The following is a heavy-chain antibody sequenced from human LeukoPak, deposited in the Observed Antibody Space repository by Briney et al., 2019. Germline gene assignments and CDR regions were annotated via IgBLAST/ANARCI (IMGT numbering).Heavy chain of an antibody. D-gene: IGHD4-17*01. CDR3: AKAPTTVVTPLFVFDY. Sequence: GGSLRLSCAASGFTVSSNYMSWVRQAPGKGLEWVSAISGSGGSTYYADSVKGRFTISRDNSKNTLYLQMNSLRAEDTAVYYRAKAPTTVVTPLFVFDYWGQGTLVTVSS. CDR1: GFTVSSNY. V-gene: IGHV3-23*01. J-gene: IGHJ4*02. CDR2: ISGSGGST.